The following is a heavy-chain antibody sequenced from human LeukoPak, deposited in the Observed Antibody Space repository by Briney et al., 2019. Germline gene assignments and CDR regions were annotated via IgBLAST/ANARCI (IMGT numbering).Heavy chain of an antibody. CDR2: ISGSGAYI. CDR3: AGRCSVTRCHFSSYGMDV. D-gene: IGHD2-15*01. Sequence: GGSLRLSCAASGFTFSSYSMNWVRQAPGKGLEWVSSISGSGAYIYYADSVKGRFTISRDSAKNSLYLQMSGLRAEDTALYYCAGRCSVTRCHFSSYGMDVWGQGTTVTVSS. V-gene: IGHV3-21*06. CDR1: GFTFSSYS. J-gene: IGHJ6*02.